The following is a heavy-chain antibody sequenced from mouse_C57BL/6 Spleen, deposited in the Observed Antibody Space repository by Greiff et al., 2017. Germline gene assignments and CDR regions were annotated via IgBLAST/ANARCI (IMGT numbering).Heavy chain of an antibody. V-gene: IGHV14-3*01. CDR1: GFNIKNTY. D-gene: IGHD3-2*02. Sequence: VQLKESVAELVRPGASVKLSCTASGFNIKNTYMHWVKQRPEQGLEWIGRIDPANGNTKYAPKFQGKATITADTSSNTAYLQLSSLTSEDTAIYYCARLNPAAQATTSYWGQGTLVTVSA. CDR2: IDPANGNT. CDR3: ARLNPAAQATTSY. J-gene: IGHJ3*01.